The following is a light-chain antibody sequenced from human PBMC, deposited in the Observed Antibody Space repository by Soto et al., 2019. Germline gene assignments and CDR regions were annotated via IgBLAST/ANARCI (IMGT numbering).Light chain of an antibody. CDR2: DVS. CDR1: SSDFGGYNY. J-gene: IGLJ2*01. V-gene: IGLV2-14*03. Sequence: QSALTQPASVSGSPGQSITISCPGTSSDFGGYNYVSWYQQHPGKAPKLIIYDVSNRPSGVSNRLSGSKSGNTASLTISGLQAEDEADYYCSSYTSTDNYVVLGGGTKLTVL. CDR3: SSYTSTDNYVV.